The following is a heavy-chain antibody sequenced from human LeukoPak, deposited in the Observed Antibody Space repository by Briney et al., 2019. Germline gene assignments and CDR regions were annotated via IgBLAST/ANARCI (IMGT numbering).Heavy chain of an antibody. CDR1: GFTFSSYE. J-gene: IGHJ4*02. V-gene: IGHV3-48*03. Sequence: GGSLRLSCAASGFTFSSYEMNWVRQAPGKGLEWVSYISSSGSTIYYADSVKGRFTISRDNAKNSLYLQMNSLRAEDTAVYYCARVGYTYGTDWGYYFDYWGQGTLVTVSS. D-gene: IGHD5-18*01. CDR3: ARVGYTYGTDWGYYFDY. CDR2: ISSSGSTI.